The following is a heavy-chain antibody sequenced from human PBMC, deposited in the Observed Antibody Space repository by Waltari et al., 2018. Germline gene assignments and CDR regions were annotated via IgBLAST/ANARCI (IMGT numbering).Heavy chain of an antibody. Sequence: QVQLVQSGAEVKKPGASVKVSCKASGYTFTSYAMHWVRQAPGQRLEWMGWISAGNGNTKDSQRYQGRVTITRDTSASTAYMELSSLRSEDTAVYYCARVEGAAGLDIWGQGTMVTVSS. J-gene: IGHJ3*02. CDR3: ARVEGAAGLDI. V-gene: IGHV1-3*01. CDR2: ISAGNGNT. CDR1: GYTFTSYA. D-gene: IGHD3-16*01.